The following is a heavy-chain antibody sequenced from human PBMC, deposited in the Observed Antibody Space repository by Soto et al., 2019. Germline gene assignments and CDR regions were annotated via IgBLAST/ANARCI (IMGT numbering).Heavy chain of an antibody. CDR1: GYTFTHYA. J-gene: IGHJ3*02. Sequence: QVPLVQSWAEVTQPGASVKVSCKSSGYTFTHYAMHWVRQAPGQGLEWLGWINTDNGNTAFSQKFQGRVSITMDTSARTAYVDLSSLISEDTAVYYCARQGDSRILRDTFDIWGQGTLVTVAS. D-gene: IGHD5-18*01. CDR2: INTDNGNT. CDR3: ARQGDSRILRDTFDI. V-gene: IGHV1-3*04.